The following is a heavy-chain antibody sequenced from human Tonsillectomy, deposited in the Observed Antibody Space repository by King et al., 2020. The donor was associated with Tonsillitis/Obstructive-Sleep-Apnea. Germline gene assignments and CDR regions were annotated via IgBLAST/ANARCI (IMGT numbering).Heavy chain of an antibody. CDR1: GYTFTGYY. D-gene: IGHD3-10*01. V-gene: IGHV1-2*02. Sequence: VQLVESGAEVKKPGASVKVSCKASGYTFTGYYMHWVRQAPGQGLEWMGWINPNSGGTKYAQKFQGRVTMTRDTSITTAYMELSSLRSDDTAVYYCARGDVWFGGMWGQGNLVTVSS. CDR2: INPNSGGT. CDR3: ARGDVWFGGM. J-gene: IGHJ4*02.